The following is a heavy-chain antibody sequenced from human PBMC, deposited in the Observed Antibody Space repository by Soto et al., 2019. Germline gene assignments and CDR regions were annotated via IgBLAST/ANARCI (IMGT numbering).Heavy chain of an antibody. CDR3: ARVSTGFCTKTTCQHYFGMDV. CDR2: IDPRDSYS. J-gene: IGHJ6*02. CDR1: GYTFSAFW. V-gene: IGHV5-10-1*01. D-gene: IGHD2-8*01. Sequence: PGESLKISCQASGYTFSAFWITWVRQMPGKGLEWVATIDPRDSYSNYSLSFQGHVTISADKSIGSAYLHWSTLEASDTAIYYCARVSTGFCTKTTCQHYFGMDVWGQGTTVTV.